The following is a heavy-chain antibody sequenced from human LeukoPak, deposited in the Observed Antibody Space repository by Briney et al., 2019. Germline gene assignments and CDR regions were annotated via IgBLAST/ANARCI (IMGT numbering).Heavy chain of an antibody. J-gene: IGHJ5*02. CDR1: GGSFSGYY. V-gene: IGHV4-34*01. CDR3: ARGRAYSSSWYEAWFDP. Sequence: PSETLSLTCAVYGGSFSGYYWSWIRKPPGKGLEWIGEINHSGSTNYNPSLKSRVTISVDTSKNQFSLKLSSVTAADTAVYYCARGRAYSSSWYEAWFDPWGQGTLVTVSS. CDR2: INHSGST. D-gene: IGHD6-13*01.